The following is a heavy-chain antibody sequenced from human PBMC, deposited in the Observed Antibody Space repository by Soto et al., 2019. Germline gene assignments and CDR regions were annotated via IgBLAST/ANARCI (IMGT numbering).Heavy chain of an antibody. J-gene: IGHJ4*02. CDR3: ARAVAGDIDY. CDR2: IFPGGIT. CDR1: GFTVSRNY. D-gene: IGHD6-19*01. V-gene: IGHV3-53*01. Sequence: EVQLVESGGGLIQPGGSLRLSCAASGFTVSRNYMSWVRQAPGKGLEWISVIFPGGITYYADSVKGRFTLSRDKSKNTLYLQIISLRAEDMAMYFCARAVAGDIDYRGQGTLVTVSS.